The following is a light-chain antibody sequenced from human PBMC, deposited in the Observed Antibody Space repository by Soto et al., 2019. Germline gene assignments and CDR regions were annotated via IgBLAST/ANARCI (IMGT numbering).Light chain of an antibody. CDR2: DVT. V-gene: IGLV2-11*01. Sequence: QSALTHPRSVSGSPGQAVTISCTGTSSDVGGYNYVSWYQQHPGKAPKLMVYDVTKRPSGVPDRLSGSKSGNTASLTISGLQAEDEADYYCCSYAGGYTYVFGSGTKVTV. CDR3: CSYAGGYTYV. CDR1: SSDVGGYNY. J-gene: IGLJ1*01.